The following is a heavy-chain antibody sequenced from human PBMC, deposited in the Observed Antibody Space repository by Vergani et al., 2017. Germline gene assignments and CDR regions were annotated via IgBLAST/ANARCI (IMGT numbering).Heavy chain of an antibody. CDR3: AKVGATDYYYYYMDV. V-gene: IGHV3-21*04. D-gene: IGHD1-26*01. Sequence: EVQLVESGGGLVKPGGSLRLSCAASGFTFSSYSMNWVRQAPGKGLEWVSSISSSSSYIYYADSVKGRFTISRDNAKNSLYLQMNSLRAEDTALYYCAKVGATDYYYYYMDVWGKGTTVTVSS. J-gene: IGHJ6*03. CDR2: ISSSSSYI. CDR1: GFTFSSYS.